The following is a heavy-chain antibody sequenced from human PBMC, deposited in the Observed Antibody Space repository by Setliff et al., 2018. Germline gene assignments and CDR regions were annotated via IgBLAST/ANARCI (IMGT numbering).Heavy chain of an antibody. CDR2: INVGGGST. J-gene: IGHJ3*02. Sequence: ASVKVSCKASGYTFTRYYMYWVRQAPGQGLEWMGIINVGGGSTTYAQNLQGRVTMTRDTSTSTLYMELASLRSEDTAVYYCLRDRPYSNSPEDAFDIWGQGTTVTVSS. D-gene: IGHD6-6*01. CDR1: GYTFTRYY. V-gene: IGHV1-46*01. CDR3: LRDRPYSNSPEDAFDI.